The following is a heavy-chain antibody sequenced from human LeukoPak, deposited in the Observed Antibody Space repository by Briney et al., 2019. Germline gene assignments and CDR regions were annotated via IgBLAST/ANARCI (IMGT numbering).Heavy chain of an antibody. V-gene: IGHV3-48*03. Sequence: GGSLRLSCAASGSTFSSYEMNWVRQAPGKELEWVSYISSSGSTIYYADSVKGRFTISRDNAKNSLYLQMNSLRAEDTAVYYCAREGSSGWYGGYDAFDIWGQGTMVTVSS. CDR2: ISSSGSTI. J-gene: IGHJ3*02. CDR3: AREGSSGWYGGYDAFDI. CDR1: GSTFSSYE. D-gene: IGHD6-19*01.